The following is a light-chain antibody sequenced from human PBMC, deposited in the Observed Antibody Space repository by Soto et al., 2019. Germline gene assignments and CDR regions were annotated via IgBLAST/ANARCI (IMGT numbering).Light chain of an antibody. J-gene: IGLJ1*01. V-gene: IGLV1-40*01. CDR1: SSNIGAGYD. Sequence: QSVLTQPPSVSGAPGQRVTISCTGSSSNIGAGYDVHWYQQLPGTAPKLLIYGNSNRPSGVPDRFSGSKSGTSASLAITGLQAEEDADYYCQSYDSSLSEVFGTGNNVTIL. CDR2: GNS. CDR3: QSYDSSLSEV.